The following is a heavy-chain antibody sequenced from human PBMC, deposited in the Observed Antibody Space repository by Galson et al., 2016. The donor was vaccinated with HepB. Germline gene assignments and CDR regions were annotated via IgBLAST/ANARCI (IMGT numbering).Heavy chain of an antibody. D-gene: IGHD6-25*01. J-gene: IGHJ5*02. V-gene: IGHV1-46*01. CDR1: GYTLTTYH. Sequence: SVKVSCKASGYTLTTYHMHWVRQAPGQGPEWMGIINPNGGSASYSPKFQGRVTLTRDTSTSTVYMELSSLKSDDTALYYCSTGGGYNWFDPWGQGTLVTVSS. CDR2: INPNGGSA. CDR3: STGGGYNWFDP.